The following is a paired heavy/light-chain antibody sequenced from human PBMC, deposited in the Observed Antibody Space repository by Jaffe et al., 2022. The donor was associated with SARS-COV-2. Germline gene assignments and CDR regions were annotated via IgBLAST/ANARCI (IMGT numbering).Heavy chain of an antibody. D-gene: IGHD6-13*01. CDR3: AKDSESHYRNSWHYFDH. CDR2: VSWDGGSK. J-gene: IGHJ4*02. V-gene: IGHV3-43*01. CDR1: GFTFDDYS. Sequence: EVQLVQSGGVVVQPGGSLRLSCAASGFTFDDYSMHWVRQVSGKGLEWVSVVSWDGGSKYYGDSVKGRFTVSRDNSKDILYLQMNGLTTEDTAFYYCAKDSESHYRNSWHYFDHWGLGTLVTVSS.
Light chain of an antibody. CDR2: KAS. CDR3: QQYNSYSLLS. Sequence: DIQMTQSPSTLSASVGDRVTITCRASQSINIWLAWYQQKPGKAPKVLIYKASTLQSGVPSRFSGSGSGTEFTLTISSLQPDDFATYYCQQYNSYSLLSFGGGTKVEIK. J-gene: IGKJ4*01. V-gene: IGKV1-5*03. CDR1: QSINIW.